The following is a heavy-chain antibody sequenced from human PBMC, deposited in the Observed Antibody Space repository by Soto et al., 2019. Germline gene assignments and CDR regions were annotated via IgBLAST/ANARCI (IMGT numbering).Heavy chain of an antibody. V-gene: IGHV3-7*03. Sequence: GGSLRLSCAASGFTFSTYWMTWVRQAPGRGLEWVANINEDGTVKGYADSVKGRFVISRDNATNSLNLQMNSLRAEDTAVYYCARDLTAYYYGSGSYCPYSGMDVWGQGTTVTV. D-gene: IGHD3-10*01. J-gene: IGHJ6*02. CDR2: INEDGTVK. CDR3: ARDLTAYYYGSGSYCPYSGMDV. CDR1: GFTFSTYW.